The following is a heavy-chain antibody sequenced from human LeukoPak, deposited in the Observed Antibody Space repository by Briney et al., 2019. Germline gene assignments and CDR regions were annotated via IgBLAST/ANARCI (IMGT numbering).Heavy chain of an antibody. CDR3: TTDPLLRITFGGVIAIDY. CDR1: GFPLSNAR. V-gene: IGHV3-15*01. CDR2: IKSKNNLWTT. J-gene: IGHJ4*02. Sequence: KAGGALRHSCATSGFPLSNARMSRVRQAPGKGVEWDDRIKSKNNLWTTDYAEPDKDRDTISRDDLKNTLHLQMNSLKTEDTAVYYCTTDPLLRITFGGVIAIDYWGQGTLVTVSS. D-gene: IGHD3-16*02.